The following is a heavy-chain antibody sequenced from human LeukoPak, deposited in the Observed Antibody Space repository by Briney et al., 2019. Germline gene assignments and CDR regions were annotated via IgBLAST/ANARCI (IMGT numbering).Heavy chain of an antibody. Sequence: GGSLRLSCAASGFTFSSYWMNWPRQAPGKGLEWVASINHNGNVNYYVDSVKGRFTISRDNAKNSLYLQMSNLRAEDTAVYFCARGGGLDVWGQGATVTVSS. CDR3: ARGGGLDV. J-gene: IGHJ6*02. V-gene: IGHV3-7*03. CDR2: INHNGNVN. CDR1: GFTFSSYW. D-gene: IGHD3-16*01.